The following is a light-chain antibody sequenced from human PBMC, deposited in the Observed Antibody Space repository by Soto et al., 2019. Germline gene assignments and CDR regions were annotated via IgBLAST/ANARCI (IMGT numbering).Light chain of an antibody. CDR2: DVS. J-gene: IGLJ2*01. V-gene: IGLV2-14*03. Sequence: QSALTQPASVSGSPGQSITISCTGTSSDVGGYNYVSWYQHHPGKAPKLIIYDVSNRPSGVSNRFSGSKSGDTASLTISGLQAEDEADYYCSSCRGSSTVVFGGGTKVTVL. CDR3: SSCRGSSTVV. CDR1: SSDVGGYNY.